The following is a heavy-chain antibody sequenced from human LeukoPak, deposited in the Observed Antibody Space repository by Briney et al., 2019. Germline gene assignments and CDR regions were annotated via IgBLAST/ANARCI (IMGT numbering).Heavy chain of an antibody. CDR1: GFTFSSYA. CDR3: AKDLITMIVANYFDY. J-gene: IGHJ4*02. Sequence: GGYLRLSCAASGFTFSSYAMSWVRQAPGKGLEWVSAISGSGGSTYYADSVKGRFTISRDNSKNTLYLQMNSLRAEDTAVYYCAKDLITMIVANYFDYWGQGTLVTVSS. V-gene: IGHV3-23*01. D-gene: IGHD3-22*01. CDR2: ISGSGGST.